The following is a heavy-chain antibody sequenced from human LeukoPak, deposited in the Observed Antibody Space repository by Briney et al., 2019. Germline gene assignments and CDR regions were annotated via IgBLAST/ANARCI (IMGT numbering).Heavy chain of an antibody. CDR2: ISGSGVST. CDR1: GFRFSSYA. J-gene: IGHJ4*02. Sequence: GSLRLSCAASGFRFSSYAMSWVRQAPGKGLEWVSAISGSGVSTYYADSVKGRFTVSRDNSKNTLYLQMSSLRAEDTAVYYCANTREVVGAPIDYWGQGTLVTVSS. V-gene: IGHV3-23*01. CDR3: ANTREVVGAPIDY. D-gene: IGHD1-26*01.